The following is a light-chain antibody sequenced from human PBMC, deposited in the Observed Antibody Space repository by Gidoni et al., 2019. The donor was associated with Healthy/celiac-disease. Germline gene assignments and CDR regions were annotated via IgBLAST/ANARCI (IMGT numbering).Light chain of an antibody. CDR1: QSISSY. Sequence: DIQMTEPPSSLSASVGDRVCITCRASQSISSYLNWYQQKPGKAPKLLIYAASSLQSGVPSRFSGSGSGTDFTLTISSLQPEDFATYYCQQGYSTLWTFXQXTKVEI. J-gene: IGKJ1*01. CDR3: QQGYSTLWT. V-gene: IGKV1-39*01. CDR2: AAS.